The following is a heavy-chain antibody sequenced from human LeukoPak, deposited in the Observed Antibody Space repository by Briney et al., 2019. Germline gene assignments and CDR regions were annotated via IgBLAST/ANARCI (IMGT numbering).Heavy chain of an antibody. Sequence: PGGSLRLSCAASGFVFSSYSMNWVRQVPGKGLEWVSFLIVGNGNQHYADSVKGRFTISRDDAKNSLYLQMNSLRAEDTAVYYCARDRNGGSFDYWGQGTLVTVSS. CDR2: LIVGNGNQ. J-gene: IGHJ4*02. CDR1: GFVFSSYS. CDR3: ARDRNGGSFDY. V-gene: IGHV3-48*01. D-gene: IGHD4-23*01.